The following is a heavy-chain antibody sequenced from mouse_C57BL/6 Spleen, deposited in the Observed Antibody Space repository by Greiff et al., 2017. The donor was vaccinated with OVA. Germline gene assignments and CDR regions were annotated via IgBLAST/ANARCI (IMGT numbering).Heavy chain of an antibody. J-gene: IGHJ4*01. Sequence: QVQLQQSGPGLVQPSQSLSITCTVSGFSLTSYGVHWVRQSPGKGLEWLGVIWSGGSTDYNAAFISRLSISKDNSKSQVFFKMNSLQADDTAIYYGARKPTFYGNYTLYAMDYWGQGTSVTVSS. CDR2: IWSGGST. CDR3: ARKPTFYGNYTLYAMDY. CDR1: GFSLTSYG. V-gene: IGHV2-2*01. D-gene: IGHD2-1*01.